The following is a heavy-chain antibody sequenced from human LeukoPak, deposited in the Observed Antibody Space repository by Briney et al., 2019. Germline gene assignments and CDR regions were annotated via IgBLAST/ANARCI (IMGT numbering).Heavy chain of an antibody. J-gene: IGHJ4*02. CDR3: ARVTVAGNLGY. CDR2: TNPNSGGT. V-gene: IGHV1-2*04. D-gene: IGHD6-19*01. CDR1: GYTFTGYY. Sequence: ASVKVSCKASGYTFTGYYMHWVRQAPGQGLEWMGWTNPNSGGTNYAQKFQGWVTMTRDTSISTAYMELSRLRSDDTAVYYCARVTVAGNLGYWGQGTLVTVSS.